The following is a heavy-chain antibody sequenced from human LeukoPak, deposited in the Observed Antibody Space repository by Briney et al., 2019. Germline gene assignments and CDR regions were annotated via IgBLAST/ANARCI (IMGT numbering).Heavy chain of an antibody. D-gene: IGHD3-9*01. CDR2: INHSGST. J-gene: IGHJ4*02. V-gene: IGHV4-34*01. CDR3: AREEDYDILTGYGLDY. Sequence: SETLSLTCAVYGGSFSGYYWSWIRQPPGKGLGWIGEINHSGSTNYNPSLKGRVTISVDTSKNQFSLKLSSVTAADTAVYYCAREEDYDILTGYGLDYWGQGTLVTVSS. CDR1: GGSFSGYY.